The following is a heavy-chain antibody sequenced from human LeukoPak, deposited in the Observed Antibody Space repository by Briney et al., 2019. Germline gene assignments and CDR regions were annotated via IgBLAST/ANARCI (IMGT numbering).Heavy chain of an antibody. CDR3: ARRAIVVVYFDY. V-gene: IGHV4-39*01. Sequence: SETLSLTCTVSGGSISSSSYYWGWIRQPPGKGLEWIGSIYYSGSTYYNPSLKSRVTIPVDTSKNQFSLKLSSVTAADTAVYYCARRAIVVVYFDYWGQGTLVTVSS. D-gene: IGHD3-22*01. J-gene: IGHJ4*02. CDR1: GGSISSSSYY. CDR2: IYYSGST.